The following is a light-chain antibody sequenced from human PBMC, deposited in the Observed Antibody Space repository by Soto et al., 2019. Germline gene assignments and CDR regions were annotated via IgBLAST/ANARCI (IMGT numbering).Light chain of an antibody. CDR1: QSVSSSY. CDR3: QQYGSSPIT. J-gene: IGKJ5*01. V-gene: IGKV3-20*01. Sequence: EIVLKQSPGTLSLSPGERAPLSCRASQSVSSSYLAWYQQKPGQAPRLLIYGASSRATGIPDRFSGSGSGTDFTLTISRLEPEEFAVYYCQQYGSSPITVGQGTRLEIK. CDR2: GAS.